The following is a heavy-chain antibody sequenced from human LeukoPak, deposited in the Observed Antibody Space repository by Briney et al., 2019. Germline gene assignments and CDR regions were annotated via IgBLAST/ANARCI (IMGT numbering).Heavy chain of an antibody. CDR3: SREGDQPLDGRYYSFDY. J-gene: IGHJ4*02. D-gene: IGHD3-10*01. CDR2: IYTSGST. Sequence: SETLSLTCTVSGGSINSGTYYWTWIRQAAGRGLEWIGRIYTSGSTNYNPSLKSRVTISVYTSTNQFSLKLRSVTAADTAVYYCSREGDQPLDGRYYSFDYWGQGTLVTVSS. V-gene: IGHV4-61*02. CDR1: GGSINSGTYY.